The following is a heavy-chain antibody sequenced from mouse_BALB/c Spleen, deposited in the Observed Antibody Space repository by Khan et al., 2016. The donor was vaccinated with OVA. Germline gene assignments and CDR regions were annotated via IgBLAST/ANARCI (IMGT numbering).Heavy chain of an antibody. J-gene: IGHJ4*01. D-gene: IGHD2-3*01. CDR1: GYSITSDYA. V-gene: IGHV3-2*02. CDR2: ISSSGST. Sequence: VQLQQSGPGLVKPSQSLSLTRTVTGYSITSDYAWNWIRQFPGNKLEWMGYISSSGSTNYNPALKSRISITRDTSKNQFFLQLNSVTTEDTATYYCARDGSRYNYAMDYWGQGTSVTVSS. CDR3: ARDGSRYNYAMDY.